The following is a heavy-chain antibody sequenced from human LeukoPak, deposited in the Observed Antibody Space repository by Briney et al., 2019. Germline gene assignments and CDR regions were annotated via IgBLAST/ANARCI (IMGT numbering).Heavy chain of an antibody. J-gene: IGHJ4*02. V-gene: IGHV4-59*08. CDR2: IYYSGST. Sequence: SETLSLTCTVSGCSISSYYWSWIRQPPGKGLEWIGYIYYSGSTNYNPSLKSRVTISVDTSKNQFSLKVSSVTAADTAVYYCARRGSSGWPFFDYWGQGTLVTVSS. CDR1: GCSISSYY. CDR3: ARRGSSGWPFFDY. D-gene: IGHD6-19*01.